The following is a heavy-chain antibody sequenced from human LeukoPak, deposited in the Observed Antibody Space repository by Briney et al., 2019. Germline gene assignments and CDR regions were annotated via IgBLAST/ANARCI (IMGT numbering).Heavy chain of an antibody. CDR1: GGTFSSYA. J-gene: IGHJ4*02. Sequence: SVKVSCKASGGTFSSYAISWVRQAPGQGLEWMGGIIPIFGTANYAQKFQGRVTITADESTSTAYMELSSLRSEDTAVYYCARELSYCSGSSCYFDYWGQGTLVTVSS. D-gene: IGHD2-15*01. V-gene: IGHV1-69*13. CDR2: IIPIFGTA. CDR3: ARELSYCSGSSCYFDY.